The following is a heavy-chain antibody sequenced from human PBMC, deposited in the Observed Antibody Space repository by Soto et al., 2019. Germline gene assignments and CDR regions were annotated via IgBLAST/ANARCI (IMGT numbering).Heavy chain of an antibody. J-gene: IGHJ4*02. CDR1: GGSISSYF. CDR2: NSYSGRT. D-gene: IGHD4-17*01. CDR3: ARETDYGDYDY. Sequence: SETLSLTCTLSGGSISSYFWSWIRQPPGKGLQWIGYNSYSGRTNYNPSLRGRATISVDTSKNEFSLTLTSVTAADTATYFCARETDYGDYDYWGQGTLVTVSS. V-gene: IGHV4-59*12.